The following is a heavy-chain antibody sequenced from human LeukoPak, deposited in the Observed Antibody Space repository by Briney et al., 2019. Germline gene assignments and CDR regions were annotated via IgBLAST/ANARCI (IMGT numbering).Heavy chain of an antibody. CDR1: GYTFTGYY. Sequence: ASVKVSCKASGYTFTGYYMHWVRQAPGQGREWMGWINPNSGGTNYAQKFQGRVTMTRDTSISTAYMELSRLRSDDTAVYYCGRLGCSGGSCYSHYYYYMDVWGKGTTVTVSS. CDR3: GRLGCSGGSCYSHYYYYMDV. D-gene: IGHD2-15*01. J-gene: IGHJ6*03. V-gene: IGHV1-2*02. CDR2: INPNSGGT.